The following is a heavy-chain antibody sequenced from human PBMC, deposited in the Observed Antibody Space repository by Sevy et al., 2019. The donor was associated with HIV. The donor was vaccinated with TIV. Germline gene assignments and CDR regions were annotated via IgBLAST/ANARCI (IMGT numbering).Heavy chain of an antibody. J-gene: IGHJ4*02. CDR1: GGSISSSSYY. V-gene: IGHV4-39*01. Sequence: SETLSLTCTVSGGSISSSSYYWGWIRQPPGKGLEWIGSIYYSGSTYYNPSHKSRVTISVDTSKNQFSLRLRSVTAADSAVYYGAGHWGRVRWELTNLIDYWGQGTLVTVSS. D-gene: IGHD1-26*01. CDR2: IYYSGST. CDR3: AGHWGRVRWELTNLIDY.